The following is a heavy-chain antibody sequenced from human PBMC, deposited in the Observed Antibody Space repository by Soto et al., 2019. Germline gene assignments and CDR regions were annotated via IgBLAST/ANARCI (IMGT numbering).Heavy chain of an antibody. D-gene: IGHD3-3*01. CDR3: AREGSDYYDFWSGSHAYYFDY. Sequence: GGSLRLSYAASGFTFSSYSMNWVRQAPGKGLEWVSSISSSSSYIYYADSVKGRFTISRDNAKNSLYLQMNSLRAEDTAVYYCAREGSDYYDFWSGSHAYYFDYWGQGTLVTVSS. CDR2: ISSSSSYI. J-gene: IGHJ4*02. CDR1: GFTFSSYS. V-gene: IGHV3-21*01.